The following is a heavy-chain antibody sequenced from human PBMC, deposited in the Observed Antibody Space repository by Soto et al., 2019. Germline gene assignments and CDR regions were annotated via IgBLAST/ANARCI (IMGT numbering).Heavy chain of an antibody. V-gene: IGHV3-23*01. D-gene: IGHD3-16*01. CDR1: GFTFSSHA. CDR2: ISGSGGTT. Sequence: GGSLRLSCGVSGFTFSSHAMSWVRQAPGKGLECVSGISGSGGTTFYADSVKGRFTISRDNSKNTLYLQMTSLSAEDTAMYYCARDGDVNTGFGKDYWGQGTLVTVSS. J-gene: IGHJ4*02. CDR3: ARDGDVNTGFGKDY.